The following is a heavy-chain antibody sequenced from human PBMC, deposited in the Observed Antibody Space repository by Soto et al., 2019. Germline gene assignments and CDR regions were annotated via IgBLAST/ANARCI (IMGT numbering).Heavy chain of an antibody. D-gene: IGHD3-10*01. CDR1: GFTFSTCW. V-gene: IGHV3-7*01. J-gene: IGHJ4*02. Sequence: EVQLVESGGGLVQPGGSLRLSCAASGFTFSTCWMMWVRQAPGKGLEWVANINQDGSERYYVDSVKGRFTISRDNAKNPLYLQMNSLRAEDTAVYYCVKDNRGSYWGQGTRVTVSS. CDR2: INQDGSER. CDR3: VKDNRGSY.